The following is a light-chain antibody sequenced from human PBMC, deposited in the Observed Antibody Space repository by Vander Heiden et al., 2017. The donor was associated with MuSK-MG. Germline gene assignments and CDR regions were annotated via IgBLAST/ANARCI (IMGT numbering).Light chain of an antibody. V-gene: IGKV1-39*01. J-gene: IGKJ4*01. Sequence: DIQLTQSPSSLSASVGDRVTITCRASQTIFNYLNWYQQSPGKAPKLLIYSASTLQSGTPPRFSGSGSGTDFNLVISRLQPEDFATYYCQQGYTTPLTFGGGTKIETK. CDR2: SAS. CDR3: QQGYTTPLT. CDR1: QTIFNY.